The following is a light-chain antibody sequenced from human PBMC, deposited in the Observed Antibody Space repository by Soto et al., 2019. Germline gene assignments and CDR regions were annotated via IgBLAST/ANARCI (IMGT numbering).Light chain of an antibody. Sequence: QSALTQPASVSGSPGQSITISCTGTSSDVGGYNYVSWYQHHPGKAPKLMIYDVSNRPSGVSNRFSGSKSGNTASLTISGLQAEDEADYYCNSYTSSRDVVFGGGTKVTVL. CDR3: NSYTSSRDVV. J-gene: IGLJ2*01. CDR1: SSDVGGYNY. CDR2: DVS. V-gene: IGLV2-14*03.